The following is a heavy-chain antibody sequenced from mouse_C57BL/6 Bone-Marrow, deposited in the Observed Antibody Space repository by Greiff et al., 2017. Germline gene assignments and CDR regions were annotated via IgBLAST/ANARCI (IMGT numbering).Heavy chain of an antibody. D-gene: IGHD1-1*01. Sequence: QVQLQQSGAELARPGASVKLSCTASGYTFTSYGISWVKQRTGQGLEWIGEIYPRSGNTYYTEKFKGQATLTADKSSSTAYMELRSLTSEDSAVYFFAGFYYGSSPFAYWGQGTLVTVSA. CDR3: AGFYYGSSPFAY. J-gene: IGHJ3*01. V-gene: IGHV1-81*01. CDR2: IYPRSGNT. CDR1: GYTFTSYG.